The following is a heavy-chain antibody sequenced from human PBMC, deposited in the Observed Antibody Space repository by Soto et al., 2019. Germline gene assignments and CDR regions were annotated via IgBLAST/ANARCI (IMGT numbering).Heavy chain of an antibody. V-gene: IGHV1-8*01. D-gene: IGHD2-15*01. CDR2: MNPNSGNT. Sequence: QVQLVQSGAEVKKPGASVKVSCKASGYTFTTYDINWVRQAPGQGLEWMGWMNPNSGNTGFAQKFQGRVTMTRENSMSTAYMELNSLRSEDTAVYYCARGHCSSDGCRWNWFFDLWGRGTLVTVSS. J-gene: IGHJ2*01. CDR1: GYTFTTYD. CDR3: ARGHCSSDGCRWNWFFDL.